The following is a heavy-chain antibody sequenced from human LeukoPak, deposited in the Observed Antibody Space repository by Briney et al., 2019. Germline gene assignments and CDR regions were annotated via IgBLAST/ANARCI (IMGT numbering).Heavy chain of an antibody. V-gene: IGHV3-23*01. CDR1: GFTFSSYA. D-gene: IGHD3-22*01. J-gene: IGHJ4*02. CDR2: ISGSGGST. Sequence: GGSLRLSCAASGFTFSSYAMSWVRQAPGKGLEWVSGISGSGGSTYYADSVKGRFTISRDNSNNTLYLQMNGLRAEDTAVYYCAKEPVYSSGYYEDYWGQGTLVTVSS. CDR3: AKEPVYSSGYYEDY.